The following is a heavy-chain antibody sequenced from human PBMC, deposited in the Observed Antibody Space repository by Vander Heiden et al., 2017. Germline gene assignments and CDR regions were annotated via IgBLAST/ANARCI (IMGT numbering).Heavy chain of an antibody. CDR3: AKHTDFWSGYYTSGAFDI. Sequence: EVQLLESGGGLVQPGGSLRLSCAASGFTFSRYAMSLVCQAPGKALEWVSSISSGSGGDTFYADSVKGRYTISRDNPKNTLYLQMNSLRDEDTAVYYCAKHTDFWSGYYTSGAFDIWGQGTMVTVSS. CDR1: GFTFSRYA. D-gene: IGHD3-3*01. CDR2: ISSGSGGDT. V-gene: IGHV3-23*01. J-gene: IGHJ3*02.